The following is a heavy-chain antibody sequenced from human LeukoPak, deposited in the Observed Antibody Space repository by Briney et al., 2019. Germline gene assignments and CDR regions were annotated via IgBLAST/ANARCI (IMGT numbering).Heavy chain of an antibody. D-gene: IGHD4-17*01. CDR2: ISSSSRHI. CDR3: ARDPVTTSPY. Sequence: GGSLRLSCAASGFTFSSYSMNWIRQAPGKRLEWVSSISSSSRHIYYAASVKGRFTISRDNAKNSLYLQMNSLRAEDTAVYYCARDPVTTSPYWGQGTLVTVSS. V-gene: IGHV3-21*01. CDR1: GFTFSSYS. J-gene: IGHJ4*02.